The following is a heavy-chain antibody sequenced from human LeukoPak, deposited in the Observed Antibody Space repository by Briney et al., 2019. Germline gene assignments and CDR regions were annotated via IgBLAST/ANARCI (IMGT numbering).Heavy chain of an antibody. CDR2: IIPIFGTA. J-gene: IGHJ5*02. CDR1: GGTFRSYA. Sequence: ASVKVSCKASGGTFRSYAISWVRQAPGQGLEWMGGIIPIFGTANYAQKFQGRVTITADESTSTAYMELSSLRSEDTAVYYCARVGDFWSGYPQRNWFDPWGQGTLVTVSS. V-gene: IGHV1-69*13. CDR3: ARVGDFWSGYPQRNWFDP. D-gene: IGHD3-3*01.